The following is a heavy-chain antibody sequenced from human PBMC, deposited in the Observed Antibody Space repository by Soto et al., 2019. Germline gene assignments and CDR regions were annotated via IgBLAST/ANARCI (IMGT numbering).Heavy chain of an antibody. V-gene: IGHV4-31*03. J-gene: IGHJ4*02. Sequence: QVQLQESGPGLVKPSQTLSLTYTVSGGSISSGGYYWSWIRQHPGKGLEWIGYIYYSGSTYYNPSLKSRVTISVDTSKNQSSLKLSSVTAADTAVYYCARDSRFDGKDYWGQGTLVTVSS. CDR2: IYYSGST. CDR3: ARDSRFDGKDY. D-gene: IGHD4-17*01. CDR1: GGSISSGGYY.